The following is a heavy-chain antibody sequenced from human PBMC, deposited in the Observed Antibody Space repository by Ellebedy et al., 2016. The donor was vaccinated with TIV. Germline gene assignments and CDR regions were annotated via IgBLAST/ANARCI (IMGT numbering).Heavy chain of an antibody. CDR3: ASLIVVAGVYFDY. V-gene: IGHV4-34*01. CDR1: GGSFMGYY. D-gene: IGHD2-15*01. Sequence: MPSETLSLTCAVYGGSFMGYYWIWIRHPPGKGLEWIGEINHSGSTNYNPSLKSRVTISVDTSKNQFSLKLSSVTAADTAVYYWASLIVVAGVYFDYWGQGTLVTVSS. J-gene: IGHJ4*02. CDR2: INHSGST.